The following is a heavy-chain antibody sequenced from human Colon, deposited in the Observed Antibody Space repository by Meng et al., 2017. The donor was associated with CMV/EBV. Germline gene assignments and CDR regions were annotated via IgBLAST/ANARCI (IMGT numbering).Heavy chain of an antibody. CDR2: IYYSGST. CDR1: GDSISSGYY. Sequence: GSLRLSCTVSGDSISSGYYWGWIRQPPGKGLEWIGSIYYSGSTYYNPSLKSRVTISVDTSKNQFSLKLSSVTAADTAVYYCARRGVGATNYQVDYWGQGTLVTVSS. V-gene: IGHV4-39*01. D-gene: IGHD1-26*01. J-gene: IGHJ4*02. CDR3: ARRGVGATNYQVDY.